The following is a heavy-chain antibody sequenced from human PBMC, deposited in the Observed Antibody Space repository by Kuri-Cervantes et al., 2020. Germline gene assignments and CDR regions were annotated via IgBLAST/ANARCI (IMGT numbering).Heavy chain of an antibody. J-gene: IGHJ4*02. V-gene: IGHV1-69*13. CDR1: GYTFTSYA. D-gene: IGHD2-2*01. CDR3: AGVKDCSSTSCYPNNFDY. CDR2: IIPIFGTA. Sequence: SVKVSCKASGYTFTSYAVHWVRQAPGQRLEWMGGIIPIFGTANYAQKFQGRVTITADESTSTAYMELSSLRSEDTAVYYCAGVKDCSSTSCYPNNFDYWGQGTLVTVSS.